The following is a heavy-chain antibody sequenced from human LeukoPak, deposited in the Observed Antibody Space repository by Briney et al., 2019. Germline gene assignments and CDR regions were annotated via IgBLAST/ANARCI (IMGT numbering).Heavy chain of an antibody. J-gene: IGHJ4*02. CDR3: AKDRYYDSSGYYEEY. D-gene: IGHD3-22*01. CDR1: GFTFSSYA. V-gene: IGHV3-23*01. CDR2: ISGSGGST. Sequence: GGSLRLSCAASGFTFSSYAMSWVRQAPGKGLEWVSAISGSGGSTYYADSVKGRFTISRDNSKNTLYLQMNSLRAEGTDVYYCAKDRYYDSSGYYEEYWGQGTLVTVSS.